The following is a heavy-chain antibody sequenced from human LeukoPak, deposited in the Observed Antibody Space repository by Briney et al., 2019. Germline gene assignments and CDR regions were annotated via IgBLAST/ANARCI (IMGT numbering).Heavy chain of an antibody. CDR2: INSAGRNT. CDR1: GFDFNNYW. J-gene: IGHJ4*02. CDR3: AKQFLDTN. V-gene: IGHV3-74*01. D-gene: IGHD1-1*01. Sequence: PGGSLRLSCVASGFDFNNYWMHWVRQAPGKGLVWVSRINSAGRNTYYADSVKGRFTVSRDNSKNMLFLQMNSLRVEDTAVYYCAKQFLDTNWGQGTLVTVSS.